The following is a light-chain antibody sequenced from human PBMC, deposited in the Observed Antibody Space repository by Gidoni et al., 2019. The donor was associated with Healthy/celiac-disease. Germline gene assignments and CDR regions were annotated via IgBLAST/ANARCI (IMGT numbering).Light chain of an antibody. V-gene: IGKV1-5*01. Sequence: DIQMTQSPSTLSASVGDRVTITCRVSQSISSLLAWYQQKPGKAPKLLSYDASSLESGVPSRFSGSGSGTEFTLTISSLQPDDFATYYCQQYNSYLYTFGQGTKLEIK. CDR2: DAS. CDR1: QSISSL. J-gene: IGKJ2*01. CDR3: QQYNSYLYT.